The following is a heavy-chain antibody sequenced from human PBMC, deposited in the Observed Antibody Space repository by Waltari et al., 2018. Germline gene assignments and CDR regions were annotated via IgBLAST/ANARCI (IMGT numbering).Heavy chain of an antibody. J-gene: IGHJ4*02. CDR3: ARAASTVAPFDY. CDR2: IYSGGST. Sequence: EVQLVESGGGLIQPGGSLRLSCAASGFTVSSNYMSWVRQAPGKGLEWVSGIYSGGSTYYADSVKGRFTISRDNSKNTLYLQMNSLRAEDTAVYYCARAASTVAPFDYWGQGTLVTVSS. CDR1: GFTVSSNY. V-gene: IGHV3-53*01. D-gene: IGHD6-19*01.